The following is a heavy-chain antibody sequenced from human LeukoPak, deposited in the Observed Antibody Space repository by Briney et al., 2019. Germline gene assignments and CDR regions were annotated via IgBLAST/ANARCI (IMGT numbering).Heavy chain of an antibody. J-gene: IGHJ4*02. V-gene: IGHV3-30-3*01. Sequence: PGRSLRLSCAASGFTFSSYAMHWVRQAPGKGLEWMAVISYDGSNKYYADSVKGRFTISRDNSKNTLYLQMNSLRAEDTAVYYCARDMTMIVVVTQPPLGYWGQGTLVTVSS. CDR1: GFTFSSYA. D-gene: IGHD3-22*01. CDR3: ARDMTMIVVVTQPPLGY. CDR2: ISYDGSNK.